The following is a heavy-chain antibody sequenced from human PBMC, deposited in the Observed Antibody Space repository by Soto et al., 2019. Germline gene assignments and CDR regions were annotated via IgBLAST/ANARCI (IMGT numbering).Heavy chain of an antibody. CDR1: GFTFSSYG. J-gene: IGHJ6*02. CDR2: ISYDGSNK. Sequence: QVQLVESGGGVVQPGRSLRLSCAASGFTFSSYGMHWVRQAPGKGLEWVAVISYDGSNKYYADSVKGRFTISRDNSKNKLSLPXNSLRAEDTAVYYCAKDWSSSSWSDNYYYYYGMDVWGQGTTVTVSS. CDR3: AKDWSSSSWSDNYYYYYGMDV. V-gene: IGHV3-30*18. D-gene: IGHD6-13*01.